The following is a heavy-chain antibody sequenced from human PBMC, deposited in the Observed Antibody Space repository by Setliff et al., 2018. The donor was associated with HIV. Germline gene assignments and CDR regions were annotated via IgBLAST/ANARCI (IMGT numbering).Heavy chain of an antibody. D-gene: IGHD3-10*01. CDR3: ASDSPAARFEELEDHYYYFMDV. Sequence: ASVKVSCKASGGPFTSAFNWVLQVPGQGLEWMGGIIPIFGTANYAQNFGGRVTITADQSTTTSYLQLNSLRFEDTAIYYCASDSPAARFEELEDHYYYFMDVWGKGTTVTVSS. J-gene: IGHJ6*03. V-gene: IGHV1-69*13. CDR1: GGPFTSA. CDR2: IIPIFGTA.